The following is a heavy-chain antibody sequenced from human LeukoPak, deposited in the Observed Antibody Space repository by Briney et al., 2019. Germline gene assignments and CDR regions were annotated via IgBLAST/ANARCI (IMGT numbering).Heavy chain of an antibody. D-gene: IGHD4-17*01. CDR1: GGSISSDY. Sequence: PSETLSLTCTVSGGSISSDYWSWIRQPAGKGLEWIGRIYTSGSTNYNPSLKSRVTISVDKSKNQFSLKLSSVTAADTAVYYCARLHDYGDYVGDYWGQGTLVTVSS. J-gene: IGHJ4*02. V-gene: IGHV4-4*07. CDR3: ARLHDYGDYVGDY. CDR2: IYTSGST.